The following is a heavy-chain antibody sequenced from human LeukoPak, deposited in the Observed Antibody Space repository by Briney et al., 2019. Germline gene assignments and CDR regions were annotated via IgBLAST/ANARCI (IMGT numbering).Heavy chain of an antibody. V-gene: IGHV4-59*01. J-gene: IGHJ4*02. CDR3: ARVFGDYKHPFDY. Sequence: PSETLSLTCTVSGGSMSSYYWNWIRQPPGKGLEWIGHIYYSGSTNYNPALKSRVTISVGASRNHFSLDVTSVTAADTAVYYCARVFGDYKHPFDYWGQGTLVTVSS. CDR2: IYYSGST. D-gene: IGHD4-17*01. CDR1: GGSMSSYY.